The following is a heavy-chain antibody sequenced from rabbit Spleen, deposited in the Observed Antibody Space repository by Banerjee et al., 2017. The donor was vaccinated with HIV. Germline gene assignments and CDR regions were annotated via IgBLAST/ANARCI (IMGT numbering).Heavy chain of an antibody. J-gene: IGHJ3*01. D-gene: IGHD1-1*01. CDR2: IEPVFGIT. CDR3: ARDGSSSGYYRDTRLDL. CDR1: GFSFSSYW. Sequence: QSLEESGGDLVKSGASLTLTCTASGFSFSSYWMRWVRQAPGKGLEWIGYIEPVFGITYYANWVNGRFSISSHNAQNTVDLQMNSLTAADTATYFCARDGSSSGYYRDTRLDLWAKGPWSPS. V-gene: IGHV1S40*01.